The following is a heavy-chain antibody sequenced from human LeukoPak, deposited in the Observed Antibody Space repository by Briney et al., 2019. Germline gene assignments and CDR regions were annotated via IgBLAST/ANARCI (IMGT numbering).Heavy chain of an antibody. CDR1: GFTFSSYG. V-gene: IGHV3-30*02. Sequence: PSGGSLRLSCAASGFTFSSYGMHWVRQAPGKGLEWVAFIRYDGSNKYYADSVKGRFTISGDNSKNTLYPQMNSLRAEDTAVYYCAKISALIGGNLDYWGQGTLVTVSS. D-gene: IGHD4-23*01. J-gene: IGHJ4*02. CDR3: AKISALIGGNLDY. CDR2: IRYDGSNK.